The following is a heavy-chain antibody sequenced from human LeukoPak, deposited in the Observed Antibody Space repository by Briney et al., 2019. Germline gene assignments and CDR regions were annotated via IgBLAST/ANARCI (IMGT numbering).Heavy chain of an antibody. J-gene: IGHJ4*02. Sequence: PGGSLRLSCAASGFTVSSNYMSWVRQAPGKGLEWVSAISGSGGSTYYADSVKGRFTISRDNSKNTLYLQMNSLRAEDTAVYYCAKDGSGYAYLPKTQYYFDYWGQGTLVTVSS. CDR1: GFTVSSNY. CDR2: ISGSGGST. V-gene: IGHV3-23*01. D-gene: IGHD5-12*01. CDR3: AKDGSGYAYLPKTQYYFDY.